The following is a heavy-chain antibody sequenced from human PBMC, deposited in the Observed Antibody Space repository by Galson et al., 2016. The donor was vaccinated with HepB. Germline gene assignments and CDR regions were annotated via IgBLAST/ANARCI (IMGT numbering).Heavy chain of an antibody. CDR2: ISGSGDST. CDR1: GFDFNSYA. J-gene: IGHJ6*02. CDR3: AKDPFGEVTYYYGMDV. V-gene: IGHV3-23*01. Sequence: SLRLSCAASGFDFNSYAVSWVRQAPGKGLEWVSSISGSGDSTYYADSVKGRFTISRDYSKNTLYLQMNSLRAEDTAVYYCAKDPFGEVTYYYGMDVWGQGTTVTVSS. D-gene: IGHD3-16*01.